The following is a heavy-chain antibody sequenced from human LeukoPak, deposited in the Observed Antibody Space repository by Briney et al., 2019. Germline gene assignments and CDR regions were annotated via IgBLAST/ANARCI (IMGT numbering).Heavy chain of an antibody. CDR2: IYIGNT. V-gene: IGHV4-39*07. CDR1: GGSIGSSSHY. J-gene: IGHJ4*02. Sequence: SETLSLTCTVSGGSIGSSSHYWGWVRQPPGKGLEWIGNIYIGNTYFNPSLRSRLTISVDTSNNHFSLKLTSVTAADTAVYYCARGLRQDYFDSWGQGTLVVVSS. CDR3: ARGLRQDYFDS.